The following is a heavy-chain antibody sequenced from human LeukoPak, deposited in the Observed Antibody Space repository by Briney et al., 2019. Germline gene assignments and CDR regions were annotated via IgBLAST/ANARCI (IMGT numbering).Heavy chain of an antibody. CDR1: GGSLSSYY. D-gene: IGHD2-2*01. V-gene: IGHV4-59*01. J-gene: IGHJ5*02. Sequence: PSQTLSPTCTVSGGSLSSYYRGWNRHPPGAGRVGIGYVHPSAATNYNPPLKCRVTMSLDTSETRFSLTLTSVTTADTAIYFCARTYASPSIDAWGQGTLVTVSS. CDR3: ARTYASPSIDA. CDR2: VHPSAAT.